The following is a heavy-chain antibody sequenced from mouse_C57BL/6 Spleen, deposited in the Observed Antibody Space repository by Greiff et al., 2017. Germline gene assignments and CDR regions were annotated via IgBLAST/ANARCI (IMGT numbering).Heavy chain of an antibody. D-gene: IGHD1-1*01. CDR2: IYPGDGDT. J-gene: IGHJ3*01. V-gene: IGHV1-82*01. CDR3: ARSGYGSSYGFAY. CDR1: GYAFSSSW. Sequence: VKLQESGPELVKPGASVKISCKASGYAFSSSWMNWVKQRPGKGLEWIGRIYPGDGDTNYNGKFKGKATLTADKSSSTAYMQLSSLTSEDSAVYFCARSGYGSSYGFAYWGQGTLVTVSA.